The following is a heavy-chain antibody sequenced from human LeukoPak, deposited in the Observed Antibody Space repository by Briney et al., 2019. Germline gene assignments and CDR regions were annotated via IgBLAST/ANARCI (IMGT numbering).Heavy chain of an antibody. CDR2: IYYSGNT. CDR1: GDSISVDNYY. CDR3: ARHVGHYYGSGTLPYYYDY. D-gene: IGHD3-10*01. J-gene: IGHJ4*02. V-gene: IGHV4-39*01. Sequence: SETLSLTCTVSGDSISVDNYYWGRIRRPPGKGLESIVSIYYSGNTYYNPSLKSRVSISVDTSKNQFSLKVTSVTAADTAVYYCARHVGHYYGSGTLPYYYDYWGQGTLVTVSS.